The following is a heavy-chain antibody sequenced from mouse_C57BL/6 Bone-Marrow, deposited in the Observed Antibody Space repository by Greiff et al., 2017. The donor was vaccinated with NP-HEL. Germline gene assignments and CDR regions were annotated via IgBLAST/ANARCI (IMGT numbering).Heavy chain of an antibody. J-gene: IGHJ4*01. Sequence: ESGAELVMPGASVKLSCKASGYTFTSYWMHWVKQRPGQGLEWIGEIDPSDSYTNYNQKFKGKSTLTVDKSSSTAYMQLSSLTSEDSAVYYCARREGGLYAMDYWGQGTSVTVSS. CDR3: ARREGGLYAMDY. CDR1: GYTFTSYW. V-gene: IGHV1-69*01. CDR2: IDPSDSYT.